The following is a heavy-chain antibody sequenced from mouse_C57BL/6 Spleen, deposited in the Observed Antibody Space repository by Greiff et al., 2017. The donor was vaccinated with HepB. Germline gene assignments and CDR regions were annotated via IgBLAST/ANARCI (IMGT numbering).Heavy chain of an antibody. V-gene: IGHV1-50*01. J-gene: IGHJ2*01. CDR3: ARREYYYGSSYHD. CDR2: IDPSDSYT. Sequence: QVQLQQPGAELVKPGASVKLSCKASGYTFTSYWMQWVKQRPGQGLEWIGEIDPSDSYTNYNQKFKGKAKLTVDTSSSTAYMQLSSLTSEDSAVYYCARREYYYGSSYHDWGQGTTLTVSS. D-gene: IGHD1-1*01. CDR1: GYTFTSYW.